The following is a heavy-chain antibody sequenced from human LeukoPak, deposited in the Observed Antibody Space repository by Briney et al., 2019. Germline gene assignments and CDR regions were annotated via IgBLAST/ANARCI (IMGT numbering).Heavy chain of an antibody. Sequence: GGSLRLSCAASGFTFSTYWIHWVRQAPGKGLVWVSRINSDGSGTSYADSVKGRFTTSRDNAKNTLYLQMNSLRVEDTAVYYCVRDSSKWYYDFWGQGSLVTVSS. V-gene: IGHV3-74*01. D-gene: IGHD6-13*01. CDR3: VRDSSKWYYDF. CDR1: GFTFSTYW. J-gene: IGHJ4*02. CDR2: INSDGSGT.